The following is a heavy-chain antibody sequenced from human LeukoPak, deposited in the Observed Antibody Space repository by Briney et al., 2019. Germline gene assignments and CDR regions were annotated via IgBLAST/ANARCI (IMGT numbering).Heavy chain of an antibody. CDR1: GGTFSSYT. CDR2: IIPILGIA. D-gene: IGHD3-3*01. V-gene: IGHV1-69*02. Sequence: SVKVSCKASGGTFSSYTISWVRQPPGQGLGWMGRIIPILGIANYAQKFQGRVTITADKSTSTAYMELSSLRSDDTAVYYCARAIFGVIYWGQGTLVTVSS. CDR3: ARAIFGVIY. J-gene: IGHJ4*02.